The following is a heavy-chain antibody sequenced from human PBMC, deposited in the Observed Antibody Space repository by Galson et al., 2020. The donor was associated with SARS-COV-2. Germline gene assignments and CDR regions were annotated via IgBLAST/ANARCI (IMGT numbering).Heavy chain of an antibody. CDR1: GGSINTYY. J-gene: IGHJ2*01. CDR3: ARQEWLPVGYWNFDL. Sequence: ETSETLSLTCTVSGGSINTYYWNWMRQPPGKRLEWIGYIYSGGGTNYNPSLKSRVTISLDTSKNQFSLKLTSVTVADTAVYYCARQEWLPVGYWNFDLWGRGTLVTVSS. V-gene: IGHV4-59*08. D-gene: IGHD6-19*01. CDR2: IYSGGGT.